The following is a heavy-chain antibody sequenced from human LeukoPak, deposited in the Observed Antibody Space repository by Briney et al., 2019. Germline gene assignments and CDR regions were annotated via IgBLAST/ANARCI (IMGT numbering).Heavy chain of an antibody. J-gene: IGHJ4*02. D-gene: IGHD1-1*01. Sequence: TGGSLRPSCAASGFTFTNVWMSWVRQSPGKGLEWVGRIISKTGGGTADYAAPVKDRFTISRDDSKNTLYLQMSSLKTEDTAVYNCASHANFWLLGNGGQGPLVTVSS. CDR2: IISKTGGGTA. CDR1: GFTFTNVW. CDR3: ASHANFWLLGN. V-gene: IGHV3-15*01.